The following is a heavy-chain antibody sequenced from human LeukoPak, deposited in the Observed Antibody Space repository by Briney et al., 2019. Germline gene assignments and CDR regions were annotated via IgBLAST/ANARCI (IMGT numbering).Heavy chain of an antibody. J-gene: IGHJ4*02. CDR2: ISSSGSNI. Sequence: GGSLRLSCAASGFIFSDYYMNWIRHAPGKGLEWVAHISSSGSNIYYADSVKGRFTISRDNAKNSLYLQMNSLRAEDTAVYYCARVWYSGSYPVDYWGQGTLITVSS. CDR1: GFIFSDYY. D-gene: IGHD1-26*01. CDR3: ARVWYSGSYPVDY. V-gene: IGHV3-11*01.